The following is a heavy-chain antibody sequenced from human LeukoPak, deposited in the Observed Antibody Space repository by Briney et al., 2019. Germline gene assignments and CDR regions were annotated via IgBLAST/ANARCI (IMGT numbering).Heavy chain of an antibody. J-gene: IGHJ3*02. CDR3: ARDVAPGTAGRDDAFDI. CDR2: ISPYNGNT. CDR1: GYTFTSYG. Sequence: ASVKVSCKASGYTFTSYGINWVRQAPGQGLEWTGWISPYNGNTNYAQNLQGRVTMTTDTSTRTAYMEVRGLRSDDTAVYYCARDVAPGTAGRDDAFDIWGQGTMVTVSS. V-gene: IGHV1-18*01. D-gene: IGHD6-19*01.